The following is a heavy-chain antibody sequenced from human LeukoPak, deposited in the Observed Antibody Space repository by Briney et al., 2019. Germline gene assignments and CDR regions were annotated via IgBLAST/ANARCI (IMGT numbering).Heavy chain of an antibody. Sequence: SETLSLTCTVSGYSISTGYYWGWIRQPPGKGLEWIGYIYYSGSTNYNPSLKSRVTISVDTSKNQFSLKLSSVTAADTAVYYCARAHYGSANLYYYYYMDVWGKGTTVTVSS. V-gene: IGHV4-61*01. D-gene: IGHD3-22*01. CDR3: ARAHYGSANLYYYYYMDV. CDR2: IYYSGST. CDR1: GYSISTGYY. J-gene: IGHJ6*03.